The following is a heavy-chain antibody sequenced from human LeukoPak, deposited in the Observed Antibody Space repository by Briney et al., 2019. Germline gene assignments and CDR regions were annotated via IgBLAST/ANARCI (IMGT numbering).Heavy chain of an antibody. J-gene: IGHJ2*01. D-gene: IGHD3-10*01. Sequence: PGRSLRLSCAASGFTFSSYGMHWVRQAPGKGLEWVAVISYDGSNKYYADSVKGRFTISRDNSKNTLYLQMNSPRAEDTAVYYCAKGTYYYGSTESTGSWYFDLWGRGTLVTVSS. CDR3: AKGTYYYGSTESTGSWYFDL. CDR2: ISYDGSNK. CDR1: GFTFSSYG. V-gene: IGHV3-30*18.